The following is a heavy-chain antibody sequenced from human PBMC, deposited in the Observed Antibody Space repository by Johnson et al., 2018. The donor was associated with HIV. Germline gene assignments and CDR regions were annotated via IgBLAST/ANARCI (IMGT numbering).Heavy chain of an antibody. CDR3: AKVKYYDSLTGDPGAFDI. CDR1: QFSFSNYG. V-gene: IGHV3-30*18. J-gene: IGHJ3*02. CDR2: ISFAGTNK. Sequence: QVQLVESGGGVVQPGRSLRLSCAASQFSFSNYGMHWVRQAPGKGLEWVAAISFAGTNKTYEDYVKGRFNISRDNSTNALYLQMNSLRAEDTAVYYCAKVKYYDSLTGDPGAFDIWGQGTMVTVS. D-gene: IGHD3-9*01.